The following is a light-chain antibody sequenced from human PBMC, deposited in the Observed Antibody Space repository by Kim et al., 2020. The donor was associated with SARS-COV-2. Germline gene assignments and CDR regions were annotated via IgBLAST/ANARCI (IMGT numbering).Light chain of an antibody. CDR1: ESIRNNN. Sequence: PGERATLSCRARESIRNNNIAWYQQKRGQAPRVLIYGASTRATGIPDRFSGSGSGTDFTLTVSRLEPEDSAVYYCHQYVYSPWTFGQGTRVDIK. J-gene: IGKJ1*01. CDR2: GAS. CDR3: HQYVYSPWT. V-gene: IGKV3-20*01.